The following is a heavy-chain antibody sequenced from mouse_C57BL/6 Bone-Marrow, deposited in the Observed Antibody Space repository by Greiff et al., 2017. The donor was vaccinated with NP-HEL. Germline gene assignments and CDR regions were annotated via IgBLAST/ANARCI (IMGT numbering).Heavy chain of an antibody. D-gene: IGHD2-3*01. J-gene: IGHJ3*01. CDR3: ARPFYDGYFPFAY. Sequence: EVMLVESGGDLVKPGGSLKLSCAASGFTFSSYGMSWVRQTPDKRLEWVATISSGGSYTYYPDSVKGRSTISRDNAKNTLYLQMSSLKSEDTAMYYCARPFYDGYFPFAYWGQGTLVTVSA. CDR2: ISSGGSYT. V-gene: IGHV5-6*01. CDR1: GFTFSSYG.